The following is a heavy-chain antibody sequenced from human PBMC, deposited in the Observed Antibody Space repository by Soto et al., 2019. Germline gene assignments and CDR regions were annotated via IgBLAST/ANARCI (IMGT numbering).Heavy chain of an antibody. V-gene: IGHV3-13*01. Sequence: GGSLRLSCAASGFTFSSYDMHWVRQATGKGLEWVSAIGTAGDTYYPGSVKGRFTISRENAKNSLYLQMNSLRAGDTAVYYCARVSYGDYGLCLDYWGQGTLVTVSS. D-gene: IGHD4-17*01. J-gene: IGHJ4*02. CDR2: IGTAGDT. CDR1: GFTFSSYD. CDR3: ARVSYGDYGLCLDY.